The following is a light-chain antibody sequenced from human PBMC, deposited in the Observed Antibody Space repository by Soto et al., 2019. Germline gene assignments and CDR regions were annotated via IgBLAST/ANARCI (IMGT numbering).Light chain of an antibody. CDR3: MQGTHWPPIT. V-gene: IGKV2-30*01. Sequence: EVVLTQSPLSLPVTLGQPASISCRSTQSLVYSDGNIYLNWFQQRPGQSPRRLIYKVSNRDSGVPDRFSGSGSGTDFTLKISRVEAEDVGVYYCMQGTHWPPITFGQGTRLEIK. CDR1: QSLVYSDGNIY. CDR2: KVS. J-gene: IGKJ5*01.